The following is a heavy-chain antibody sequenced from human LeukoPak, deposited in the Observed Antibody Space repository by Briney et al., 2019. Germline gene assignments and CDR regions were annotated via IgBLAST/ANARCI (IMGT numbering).Heavy chain of an antibody. Sequence: GGSLRLSCAASGFTFSTYAMSWVRQAPGKGLEWVSAVTGSGASTYYAGSVKGRFTISRDDSKNTLYLQMNSLRAEDTAVYYCAKGAMSEWVPADYWGQGTLVTVSS. V-gene: IGHV3-23*01. D-gene: IGHD5-12*01. J-gene: IGHJ4*02. CDR1: GFTFSTYA. CDR2: VTGSGAST. CDR3: AKGAMSEWVPADY.